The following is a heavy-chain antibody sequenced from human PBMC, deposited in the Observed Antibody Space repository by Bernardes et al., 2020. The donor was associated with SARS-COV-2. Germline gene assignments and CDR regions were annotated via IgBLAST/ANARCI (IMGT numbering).Heavy chain of an antibody. J-gene: IGHJ4*02. Sequence: SETLSLTCTVSGGSVSSGSYYWSWIRQPPGKGLEWSGYIYYSGSTNYNPSLKSRVTISVDTSKNQFSLKLSSVTAADTAVYYCARWPYYYDSSGLDYWGQGTLVTVSS. CDR3: ARWPYYYDSSGLDY. CDR1: GGSVSSGSYY. CDR2: IYYSGST. D-gene: IGHD3-22*01. V-gene: IGHV4-61*01.